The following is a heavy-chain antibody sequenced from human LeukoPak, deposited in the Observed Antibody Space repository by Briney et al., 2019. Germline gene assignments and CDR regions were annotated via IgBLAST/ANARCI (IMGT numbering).Heavy chain of an antibody. V-gene: IGHV4-38-2*01. CDR3: ARILGAYCSGGSCPDAFDI. Sequence: SETLSLTCAVSGYSISSGYYWGWIRQPPGKGLEWVGNIYHIGSTYYNPSLKSRVTISVDTSKNQFSLKLISVTAADTAVYYCARILGAYCSGGSCPDAFDIWGQGTMVTVSS. D-gene: IGHD2-15*01. CDR2: IYHIGST. J-gene: IGHJ3*02. CDR1: GYSISSGYY.